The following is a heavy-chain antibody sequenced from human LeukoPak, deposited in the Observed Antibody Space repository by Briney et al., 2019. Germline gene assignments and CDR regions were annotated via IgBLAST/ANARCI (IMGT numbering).Heavy chain of an antibody. J-gene: IGHJ4*02. CDR3: ARVTSSSWFEGYFEH. Sequence: SETLSLTCTVSGYSISSGYYWGWIRQPPGKGLEWIGNIYHGGSTYYNPSLKSRVTMSGDTSKNQFSLNLSSVTAADTAVYYCARVTSSSWFEGYFEHWGQGTLVTVSS. CDR2: IYHGGST. CDR1: GYSISSGYY. D-gene: IGHD6-13*01. V-gene: IGHV4-38-2*02.